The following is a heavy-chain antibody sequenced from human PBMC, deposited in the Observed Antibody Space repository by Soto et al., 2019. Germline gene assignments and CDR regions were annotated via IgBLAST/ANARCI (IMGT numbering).Heavy chain of an antibody. V-gene: IGHV3-74*01. J-gene: IGHJ4*02. CDR3: TRDHYSSSYY. CDR1: GFTFSNYL. Sequence: GGSLRLSCAAAGFTFSNYLMQWVRQAPGKGLVWVSRINSDGSGTTHADSVKGRFTISRDNAKNTLYLQMNSLRAEDTAVYYCTRDHYSSSYYWGQGTPVTVSS. D-gene: IGHD6-13*01. CDR2: INSDGSGT.